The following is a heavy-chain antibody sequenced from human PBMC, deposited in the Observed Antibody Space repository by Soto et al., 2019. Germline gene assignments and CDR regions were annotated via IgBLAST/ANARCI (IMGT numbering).Heavy chain of an antibody. CDR2: IVPIFGTT. J-gene: IGHJ6*02. D-gene: IGHD6-19*01. Sequence: QVQLVQSGAEVKKPGSSVKVSCKVSGGTFSNYAIDWVRLAPGHGLEWMGGIVPIFGTTYYTQKFQGRATIIADDYTITAYLEVSSQRSEDTAIYYCARVEAVAGLYNYHGLDVWGQGTAVTVSS. V-gene: IGHV1-69*12. CDR3: ARVEAVAGLYNYHGLDV. CDR1: GGTFSNYA.